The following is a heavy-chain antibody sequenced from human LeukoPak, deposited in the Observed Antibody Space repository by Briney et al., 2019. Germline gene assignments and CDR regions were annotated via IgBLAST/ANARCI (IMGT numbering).Heavy chain of an antibody. Sequence: ASVKVSCKVSGYTLTELSMHWVRQAPGKGLEWMGGFDPEDGETIYAQKFQGRVTMTEDTSTDTAYMELSSLRSEDTAVYYCAFQSEYQLPYYYYGMDVWGQGTTVTVSS. J-gene: IGHJ6*02. CDR1: GYTLTELS. CDR2: FDPEDGET. V-gene: IGHV1-24*01. D-gene: IGHD2-2*01. CDR3: AFQSEYQLPYYYYGMDV.